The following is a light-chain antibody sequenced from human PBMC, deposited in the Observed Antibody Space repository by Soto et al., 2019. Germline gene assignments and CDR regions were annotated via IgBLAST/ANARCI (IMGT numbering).Light chain of an antibody. V-gene: IGKV1-33*01. Sequence: DIQLTQSPSSLSASVGDRITITCQASRDIAHYLSWYQQKPGKAPQLLVYAASKLQTGVPSRFSGSASGTDCTFAISSLQPEDRATYFCQQYDDLPLTFGGGKKVEIK. CDR2: AAS. CDR1: RDIAHY. J-gene: IGKJ4*01. CDR3: QQYDDLPLT.